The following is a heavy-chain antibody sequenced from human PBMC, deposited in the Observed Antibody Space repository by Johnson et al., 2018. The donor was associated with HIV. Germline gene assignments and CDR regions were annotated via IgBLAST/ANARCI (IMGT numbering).Heavy chain of an antibody. V-gene: IGHV3-74*02. CDR1: GFTVSSNY. D-gene: IGHD1-26*01. CDR2: INSDGSST. Sequence: VQLVESGGGLIQPGGSLRLSCAASGFTVSSNYMSWVRQAPGKVLEWVSRINSDGSSTNYADSVKGRFTISRDNAKNTLYLQMNSLRAEDTAVFYCVRGRIVDLRGGGFDIWGQGTRVIVSS. J-gene: IGHJ3*02. CDR3: VRGRIVDLRGGGFDI.